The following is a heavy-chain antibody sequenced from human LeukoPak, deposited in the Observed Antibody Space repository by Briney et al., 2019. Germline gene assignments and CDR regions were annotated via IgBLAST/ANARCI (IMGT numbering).Heavy chain of an antibody. CDR2: IRYDGSNK. Sequence: GGSLRLSCAASGFTFSSYGMHWVRQAPGKGLDWVAFIRYDGSNKYYADSVKGRFTISRDNSKNTLYLQMNSLRAEDTAVYYCAKPGYCSSTSCYASFDYWGQGTLVTVSS. V-gene: IGHV3-30*02. CDR1: GFTFSSYG. D-gene: IGHD2-2*01. CDR3: AKPGYCSSTSCYASFDY. J-gene: IGHJ4*02.